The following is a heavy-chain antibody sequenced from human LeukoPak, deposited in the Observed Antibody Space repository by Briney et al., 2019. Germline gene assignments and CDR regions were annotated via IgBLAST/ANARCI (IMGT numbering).Heavy chain of an antibody. V-gene: IGHV4-39*07. CDR2: IYYSGST. J-gene: IGHJ4*02. D-gene: IGHD6-19*01. Sequence: SETLSLTCTVSGGSISSSSYYWGWIRQPPGKGLEWIGSIYYSGSTYYNPSLKSRVTMSVDTSKNQFSLKLSSVTAADTAVYYCARDGSGSGWSYYFDYWGQGTLVTVSS. CDR3: ARDGSGSGWSYYFDY. CDR1: GGSISSSSYY.